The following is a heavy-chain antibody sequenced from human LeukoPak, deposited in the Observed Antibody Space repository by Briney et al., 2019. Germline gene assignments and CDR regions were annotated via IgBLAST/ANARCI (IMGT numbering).Heavy chain of an antibody. J-gene: IGHJ3*02. V-gene: IGHV1-2*02. CDR1: GYTFTGYY. Sequence: GASVKVSCKASGYTFTGYYIHWVRQAPGQGLEWMGWIKASSGDTQSAQKFQGRVTLTRDTSISTAYMEVSSLTSDDTAVYYCAAEGVKSASDIWGQGTMVTVSS. CDR2: IKASSGDT. CDR3: AAEGVKSASDI. D-gene: IGHD3-10*01.